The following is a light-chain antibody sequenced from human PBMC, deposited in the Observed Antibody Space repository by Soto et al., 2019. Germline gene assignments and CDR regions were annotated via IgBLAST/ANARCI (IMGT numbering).Light chain of an antibody. V-gene: IGKV1-9*01. J-gene: IGKJ5*01. CDR3: KQFNIVSYPIT. CDR2: AAS. CDR1: QGISSF. Sequence: IQLTQSPSSLSASIGDRVTITCRASQGISSFLAWYQQKPGKAPKLLIYAASTLQSGIPSRFSGSGSGTDFTLTISSLQPEDFATYYCKQFNIVSYPITFGQGTRLEIK.